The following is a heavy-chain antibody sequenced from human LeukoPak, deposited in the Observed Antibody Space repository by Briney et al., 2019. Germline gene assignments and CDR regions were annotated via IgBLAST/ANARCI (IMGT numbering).Heavy chain of an antibody. Sequence: PSETLSLTCTVSGGSITSNSYYWGWIRQPPGKGLEWIGSIYYTGDTYYNPSLKRRVTISVDTSKNHFSLKLSSVTAADTAVYYCARAPWPLDYWGQGTLVTVSS. J-gene: IGHJ4*02. CDR2: IYYTGDT. CDR3: ARAPWPLDY. CDR1: GGSITSNSYY. V-gene: IGHV4-39*07.